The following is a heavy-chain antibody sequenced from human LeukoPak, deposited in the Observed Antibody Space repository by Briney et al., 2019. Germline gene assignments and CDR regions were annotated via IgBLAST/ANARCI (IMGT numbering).Heavy chain of an antibody. J-gene: IGHJ4*02. V-gene: IGHV1-69*05. CDR3: ARGPFSYGPGSYPLSVDY. CDR1: GGTFSSYA. D-gene: IGHD3-10*01. Sequence: ASVKVSCKASGGTFSSYAISWVRQAPGQGLEWMGGIIPIFGTANYAQKFQGRVTITTDESTSTAYMELSSLRSEDTVVYYCARGPFSYGPGSYPLSVDYWGQGTLVTVSS. CDR2: IIPIFGTA.